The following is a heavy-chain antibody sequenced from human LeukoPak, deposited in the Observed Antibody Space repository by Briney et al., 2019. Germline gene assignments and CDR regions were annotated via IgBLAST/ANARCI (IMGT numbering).Heavy chain of an antibody. Sequence: SVKVSCKASGGTFSSYAISWVRQAPGQGLEWMGGIIPIFGTANYAQKFQGGVTITTDESTSTAYMELSSLRSEDTAVYYCARLGYCSSTSCRTGLFDPWGQGTLVTVSS. D-gene: IGHD2-2*01. J-gene: IGHJ5*02. CDR3: ARLGYCSSTSCRTGLFDP. CDR2: IIPIFGTA. CDR1: GGTFSSYA. V-gene: IGHV1-69*05.